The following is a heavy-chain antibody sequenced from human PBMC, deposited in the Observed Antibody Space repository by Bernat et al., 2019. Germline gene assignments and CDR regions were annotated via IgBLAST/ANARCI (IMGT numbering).Heavy chain of an antibody. CDR3: ARDSPGGYYDYIWGSYGTDY. Sequence: VQLVESGGGVVQPGRSLRLSCVASGFTFRTYWMTWARLAPGRGLEWVANINQDGSEKNHVDSVKGRFTISRDNAESSLCLHMDRLRAEDTAVYYCARDSPGGYYDYIWGSYGTDYWGQGTLVTVSS. CDR2: INQDGSEK. V-gene: IGHV3-7*03. J-gene: IGHJ4*02. CDR1: GFTFRTYW. D-gene: IGHD3-16*01.